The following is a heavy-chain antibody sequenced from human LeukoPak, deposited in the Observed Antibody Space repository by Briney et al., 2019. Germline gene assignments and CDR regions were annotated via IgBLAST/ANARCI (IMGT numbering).Heavy chain of an antibody. CDR1: AGTISSYS. J-gene: IGHJ5*02. CDR3: ATGGCDGSSCYTRSSFDP. CDR2: IYCSGST. V-gene: IGHV4-59*01. D-gene: IGHD2-2*02. Sequence: SETLSLTCTASAGTISSYSWRLIRQPPRHQLEWIGYIYCSGSTHYNPSLKRRLTISVDTSKSQFFLKLRSMTAADTAVYYCATGGCDGSSCYTRSSFDPKGQGTLVTVSS.